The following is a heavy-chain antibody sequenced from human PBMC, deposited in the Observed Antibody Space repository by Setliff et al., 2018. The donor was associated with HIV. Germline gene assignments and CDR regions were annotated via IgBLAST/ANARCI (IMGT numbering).Heavy chain of an antibody. V-gene: IGHV4-4*07. CDR2: IYTSGST. J-gene: IGHJ3*02. Sequence: SETLSLTCTVSGGSIRNEDYFWSWIRQPAGKGLEWIGRIYTSGSTNYNPSLKSRVTMSVDTSKNQFSLKLSSVTAADTAVYYCARAEWIQLWFGAFDIWGQGTMVTVSS. D-gene: IGHD5-18*01. CDR3: ARAEWIQLWFGAFDI. CDR1: GGSIRNEDYF.